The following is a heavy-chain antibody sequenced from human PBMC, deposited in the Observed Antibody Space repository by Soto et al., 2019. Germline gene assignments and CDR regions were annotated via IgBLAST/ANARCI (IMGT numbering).Heavy chain of an antibody. Sequence: EVQLVESGGGLVKPGGSLRLSCAASGFTFSSSWTNWVRQAPGKGLVWVARINSDGSSTRYADSVKGRFSISRDNAKNTLYLRMNSLRAEDKYVYYCARGGYGAYYYNHYYMDVWGKGTTVTVPS. V-gene: IGHV3-74*01. D-gene: IGHD4-17*01. J-gene: IGHJ6*03. CDR3: ARGGYGAYYYNHYYMDV. CDR2: INSDGSST. CDR1: GFTFSSSW.